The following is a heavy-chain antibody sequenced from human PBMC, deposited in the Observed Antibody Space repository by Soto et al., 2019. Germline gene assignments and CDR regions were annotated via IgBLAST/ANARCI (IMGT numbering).Heavy chain of an antibody. J-gene: IGHJ4*02. CDR2: ISSGSSNI. CDR3: ASATEVAATFDF. Sequence: EVQLVESGGGLVKPGGSLTLSCAAYGFAFRSYNMNWIRQAPGKGLEWVASISSGSSNIYYADSVKGRFTISRDNAKNSLFLQMDSLRAEDSAVYYCASATEVAATFDFWGQGTLVTVSS. CDR1: GFAFRSYN. D-gene: IGHD2-15*01. V-gene: IGHV3-21*01.